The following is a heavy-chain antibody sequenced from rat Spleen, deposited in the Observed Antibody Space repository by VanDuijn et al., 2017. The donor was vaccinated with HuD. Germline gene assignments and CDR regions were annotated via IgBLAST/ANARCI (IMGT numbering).Heavy chain of an antibody. V-gene: IGHV5-29*01. D-gene: IGHD1-11*01. CDR3: ARSGYGGYEDWFAY. J-gene: IGHJ3*01. Sequence: EVQLVESDGGLVQPGRSLKLSCAASGFTFSDYYMAWVRQAPTKGLEWVATISHDGSSTYYRDSVKGRFTISRDNAKSTLYLQLDSLRSEDTATYYCARSGYGGYEDWFAYWGQGTLVTVSS. CDR2: ISHDGSST. CDR1: GFTFSDYY.